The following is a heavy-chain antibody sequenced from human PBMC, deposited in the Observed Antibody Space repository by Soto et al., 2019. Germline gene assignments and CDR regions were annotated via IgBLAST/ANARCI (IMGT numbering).Heavy chain of an antibody. V-gene: IGHV4-30-4*01. Sequence: SETLSLTCTVSGDSISSDAYYWSWIRQPPGKGLEWIGNIYYRGITYYNPSLKSRVSISVDTSNNQFSLKLSSVVAADTAVYYCARGPSGYIGYDYPNFDYWGQGALVTVYS. D-gene: IGHD5-12*01. J-gene: IGHJ4*02. CDR2: IYYRGIT. CDR1: GDSISSDAYY. CDR3: ARGPSGYIGYDYPNFDY.